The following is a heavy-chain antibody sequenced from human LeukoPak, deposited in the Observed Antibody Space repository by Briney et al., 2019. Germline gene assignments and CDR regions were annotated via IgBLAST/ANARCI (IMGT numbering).Heavy chain of an antibody. J-gene: IGHJ4*02. D-gene: IGHD3-9*01. Sequence: SETLSLTCTVSGGSISSYYWSWIRQPPGKGLEWIGYIYYSGSTNYNPSLKSRVTISVDTSKNQFSLKLSSVTAADTAVYYCARGVSMYYDILTGSHLDYWGPGTLVTVSS. CDR3: ARGVSMYYDILTGSHLDY. CDR2: IYYSGST. CDR1: GGSISSYY. V-gene: IGHV4-59*01.